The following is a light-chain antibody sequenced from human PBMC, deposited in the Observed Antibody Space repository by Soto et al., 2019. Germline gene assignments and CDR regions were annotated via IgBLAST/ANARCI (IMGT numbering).Light chain of an antibody. CDR1: QSGHVTY. Sequence: ETVVTQSPGTLSLSPGESATLSCRASQSGHVTYLAWYQQKPGQAPRLLSHASSSRATGVPDRFSASGSGTDSSLTISRLEPEDFAVYYCLQYVSSSWGTFGQGTRVDVK. CDR3: LQYVSSSWGT. V-gene: IGKV3-20*01. CDR2: ASS. J-gene: IGKJ1*01.